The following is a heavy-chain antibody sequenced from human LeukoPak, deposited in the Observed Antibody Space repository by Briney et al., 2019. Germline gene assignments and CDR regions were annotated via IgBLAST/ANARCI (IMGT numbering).Heavy chain of an antibody. D-gene: IGHD5-24*01. CDR2: ISYDGSNK. CDR3: ARDADGYNSLDY. CDR1: GFTFSSYA. V-gene: IGHV3-30-3*01. J-gene: IGHJ4*02. Sequence: GGSLRLSCAASGFTFSSYAMHWVRQAPGKGLEWVAVISYDGSNKYYADSVKGRFTISRDNSKNTLYLQMNSLRAEDTAVYYCARDADGYNSLDYWGQGTLVTVSS.